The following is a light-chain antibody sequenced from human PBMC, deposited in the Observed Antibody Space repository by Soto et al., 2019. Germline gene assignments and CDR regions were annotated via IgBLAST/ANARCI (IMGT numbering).Light chain of an antibody. CDR2: GAS. CDR1: QSVSSSY. V-gene: IGKV3-20*01. Sequence: EIELTQSPGTLSLSPGERATLSCRASQSVSSSYLAWYQQKPGQAPRLLIYGASSRATAIPDRFSGSGSGTDFTLTISRLEPEDFAVYYCQQYASSPQTFGQGTKVEIK. CDR3: QQYASSPQT. J-gene: IGKJ1*01.